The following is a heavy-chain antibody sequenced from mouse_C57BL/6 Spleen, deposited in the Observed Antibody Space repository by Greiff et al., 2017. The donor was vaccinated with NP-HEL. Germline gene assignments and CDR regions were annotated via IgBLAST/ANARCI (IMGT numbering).Heavy chain of an antibody. J-gene: IGHJ2*01. V-gene: IGHV2-2*01. CDR2: IWSGGST. CDR1: GFSLTSYG. D-gene: IGHD2-3*01. Sequence: QVHVKQSGPGLVQPSQSLSITCTVSGFSLTSYGVHWVRQSPGKGLEWLGVIWSGGSTDYNAAFISRLSISKDNSKSQVFFKMNSLQADDTAIYYCARKGDDGFYYFDYWGQGTTLTVSS. CDR3: ARKGDDGFYYFDY.